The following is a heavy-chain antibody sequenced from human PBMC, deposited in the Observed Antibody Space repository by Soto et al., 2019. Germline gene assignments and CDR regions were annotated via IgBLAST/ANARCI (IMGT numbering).Heavy chain of an antibody. D-gene: IGHD2-21*01. J-gene: IGHJ4*02. CDR3: AYIGGATDRLYSFLY. Sequence: SGPTLVHPTQTLTLPCPFPEFLRSTTGVRVSWIRQPPGKALEWLALIYCHDDKRYSPSLKSRLTITKDTSKNQVVLTMTNMDPVYTATYYCAYIGGATDRLYSFLYWGPGLLLTGSS. CDR1: EFLRSTTGVR. CDR2: IYCHDDK. V-gene: IGHV2-5*01.